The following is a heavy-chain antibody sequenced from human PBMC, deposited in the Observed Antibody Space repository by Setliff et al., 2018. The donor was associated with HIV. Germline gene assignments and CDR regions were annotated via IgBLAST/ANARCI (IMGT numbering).Heavy chain of an antibody. CDR1: GGSFNGYY. CDR2: INHSGST. V-gene: IGHV4-34*01. D-gene: IGHD3-9*01. Sequence: PSETLSLTCAVYGGSFNGYYWRWIRQPPGKGLEWIGEINHSGSTNYNPSLKSRVTISVDTSKNQFSLKLSSVTAADTAVYYCARGSRDILTGFLDYWGQGNLVTVSS. CDR3: ARGSRDILTGFLDY. J-gene: IGHJ4*02.